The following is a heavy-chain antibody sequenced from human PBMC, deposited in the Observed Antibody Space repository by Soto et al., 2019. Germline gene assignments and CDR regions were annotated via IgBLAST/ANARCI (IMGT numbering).Heavy chain of an antibody. Sequence: SVKVSCKASGGTFSSYAISWVRQAPGQGLEWMGGIIPIFGTANYAQKFQGRVTITADESTSTAYMELSSLRSEDTAVYYCARAYYYDSSGYSEFDYWGQGTMVTVYS. D-gene: IGHD3-22*01. CDR3: ARAYYYDSSGYSEFDY. J-gene: IGHJ4*02. V-gene: IGHV1-69*13. CDR2: IIPIFGTA. CDR1: GGTFSSYA.